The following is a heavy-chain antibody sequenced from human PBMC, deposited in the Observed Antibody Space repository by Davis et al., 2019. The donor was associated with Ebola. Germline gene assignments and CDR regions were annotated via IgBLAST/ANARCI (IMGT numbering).Heavy chain of an antibody. V-gene: IGHV3-23*01. CDR1: GFTFSSYA. J-gene: IGHJ4*02. D-gene: IGHD3-3*01. CDR2: ISGSGGST. CDR3: AKDRGGDLEWFFDY. Sequence: GESLKISCAASGFTFSSYAMSWVRQAPGKGLEWVSAISGSGGSTYYADSVKGRFTISRDNSKNTLYLQMNSLRAEDTAVYYCAKDRGGDLEWFFDYWGQGTLVTVSS.